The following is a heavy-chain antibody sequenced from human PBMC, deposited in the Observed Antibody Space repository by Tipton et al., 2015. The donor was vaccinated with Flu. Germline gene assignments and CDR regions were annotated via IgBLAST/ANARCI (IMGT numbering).Heavy chain of an antibody. Sequence: SLRLSCAASGFTFSSYGMHWVRHAPGKGLEWVAVIWYDGSNKYYADSVKGRFTISRDNSKNTLYLQMNSLRAEDTAVYYCAKGAHHYYYGMDVWGQGTTVTVSS. J-gene: IGHJ6*02. V-gene: IGHV3-33*06. CDR1: GFTFSSYG. CDR2: IWYDGSNK. CDR3: AKGAHHYYYGMDV.